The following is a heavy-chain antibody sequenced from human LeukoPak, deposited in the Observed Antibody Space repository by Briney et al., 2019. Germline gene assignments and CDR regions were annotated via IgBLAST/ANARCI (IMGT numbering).Heavy chain of an antibody. CDR3: ARAGVDTAMVPATYYYYMDV. CDR2: IYYSGST. CDR1: GGSISSSSYY. D-gene: IGHD5-18*01. Sequence: SETLSLTRTVSGGSISSSSYYWGWIRQPPGKGLEWIGSIYYSGSTYYNPSLKSRVTISVDTSKNQFSLKLSSVTAADTAVYYCARAGVDTAMVPATYYYYMDVWGKGTTVTVSS. V-gene: IGHV4-39*07. J-gene: IGHJ6*03.